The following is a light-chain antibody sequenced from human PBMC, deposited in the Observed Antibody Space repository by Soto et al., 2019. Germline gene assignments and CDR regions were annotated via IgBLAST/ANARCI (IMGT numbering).Light chain of an antibody. J-gene: IGKJ1*01. V-gene: IGKV3-20*01. CDR2: GAS. CDR3: QQYGSSPGT. CDR1: QIVTSSY. Sequence: EVVLTQSPGSLSFSPGERASLSCRASQIVTSSYLSWYQQKPGQAPKLIIFGASIRATDVPDRFSGSGSGTNFTLTISRLEPEDFAVYYCQQYGSSPGTFGQGTKVDIK.